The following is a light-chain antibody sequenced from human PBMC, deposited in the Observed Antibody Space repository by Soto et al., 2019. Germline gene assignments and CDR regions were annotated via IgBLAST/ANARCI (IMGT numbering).Light chain of an antibody. J-gene: IGKJ1*01. CDR3: HQRRSWPRT. V-gene: IGKV3-11*01. CDR2: DSS. Sequence: EIVLPQSQATLSSSPGDRSTLSCRASQTVFSRLAWYQHKPGQAPRLLIYDSSIRATGIPVRFSGSGSGTDFTLNTSSLQPEDFAVYYCHQRRSWPRTFGQGTKVDI. CDR1: QTVFSR.